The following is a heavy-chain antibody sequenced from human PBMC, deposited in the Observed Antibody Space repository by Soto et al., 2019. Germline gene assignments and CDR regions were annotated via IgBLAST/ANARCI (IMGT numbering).Heavy chain of an antibody. CDR3: AAPPNRDAYNYGY. V-gene: IGHV1-58*01. J-gene: IGHJ4*02. CDR1: GLTFSTSA. D-gene: IGHD3-16*01. Sequence: VASVKVSCKASGLTFSTSAVQWVRQARGQRLEWIGWIVVGSGSTKYAQKFQERVTITRDMSTSTAYMELNSLRSEDTAVYYCAAPPNRDAYNYGYWGQGTLVTVSS. CDR2: IVVGSGST.